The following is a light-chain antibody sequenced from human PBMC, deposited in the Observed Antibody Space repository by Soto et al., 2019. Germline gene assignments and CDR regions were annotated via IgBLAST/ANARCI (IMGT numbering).Light chain of an antibody. CDR3: NSYTSTSTYV. CDR1: STDVGGCNY. CDR2: EVT. J-gene: IGLJ1*01. V-gene: IGLV2-14*01. Sequence: QSVLTQPASVSGSPGQSITISCTGTSTDVGGCNYVSWYQHRPGEAPKLMIFEVTKRPSGVSNRFSGSKSGNTASLTISGLQAEDEADYFCNSYTSTSTYVFGSGTKVTVL.